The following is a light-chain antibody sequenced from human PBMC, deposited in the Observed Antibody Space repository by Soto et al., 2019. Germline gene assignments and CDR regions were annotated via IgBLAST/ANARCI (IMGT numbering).Light chain of an antibody. CDR1: QSVSSNY. Sequence: EIVLTQSPGTLSLSPGERATLSCRASQSVSSNYLAWYQQKPGQAPRLLIYGASSRATGIPDRFSGSGSGTDFTLTISRLEREDFPVYYCQQYGSSPLFTFGPGTKVDIK. V-gene: IGKV3-20*01. CDR3: QQYGSSPLFT. CDR2: GAS. J-gene: IGKJ3*01.